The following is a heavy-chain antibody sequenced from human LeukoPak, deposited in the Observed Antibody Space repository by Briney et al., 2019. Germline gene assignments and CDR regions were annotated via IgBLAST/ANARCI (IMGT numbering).Heavy chain of an antibody. J-gene: IGHJ6*03. Sequence: SETLSLTCAVYGGSFSGYYWSWIRQPPGKGLEWIGEINHSGSTNYNPSLKSRVTISVDTSKNQFSLKLSSVTAADTAVYYCARLFIQQPYYYGSGSYSRKPRNYYYMDVWGKGTTVTISS. V-gene: IGHV4-34*01. D-gene: IGHD3-10*01. CDR1: GGSFSGYY. CDR2: INHSGST. CDR3: ARLFIQQPYYYGSGSYSRKPRNYYYMDV.